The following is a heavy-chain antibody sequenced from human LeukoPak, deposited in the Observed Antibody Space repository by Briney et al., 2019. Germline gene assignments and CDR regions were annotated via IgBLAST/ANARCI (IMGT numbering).Heavy chain of an antibody. CDR1: AFTFSSYG. CDR3: ARAAYDSSGYLTL. CDR2: IWYDGTNK. D-gene: IGHD3-22*01. Sequence: GGSLRLSCAASAFTFSSYGMHWVRQAPGKGLEWVAVIWYDGTNKYYADSVKGRFTISRDNSKNTLYLQMNSLRSEDTALYYCARAAYDSSGYLTLWGQGTLVTVSS. V-gene: IGHV3-33*01. J-gene: IGHJ4*02.